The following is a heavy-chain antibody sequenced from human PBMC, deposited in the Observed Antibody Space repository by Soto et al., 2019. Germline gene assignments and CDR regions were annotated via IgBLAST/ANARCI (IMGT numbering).Heavy chain of an antibody. CDR3: AKDSTVVVTAIRSWYFDL. CDR1: GFTFSSYG. V-gene: IGHV3-30*18. CDR2: ISYDGSNK. Sequence: GGSLRLSCAASGFTFSSYGMHWVRQAPGKGLEWVAVISYDGSNKYYADSVKGRFTISRDNSKNTLYLQMNSLRAEDTAVYYCAKDSTVVVTAIRSWYFDLWGRGTLVTVSS. D-gene: IGHD2-21*02. J-gene: IGHJ2*01.